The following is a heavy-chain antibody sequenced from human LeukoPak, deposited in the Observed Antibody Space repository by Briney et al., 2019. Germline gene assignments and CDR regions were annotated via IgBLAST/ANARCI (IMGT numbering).Heavy chain of an antibody. CDR1: GFTFSSYG. J-gene: IGHJ3*02. V-gene: IGHV3-30*03. Sequence: HPGGSLRLSCAASGFTFSSYGMHWVRQAPGKGLEWVAVISYDGSNKYYADSVKGRFTISRDNSKNTLYLQMNSLKAEDTAIYYCATEYSVFAFDIWGQGTVVTVSS. CDR3: ATEYSVFAFDI. CDR2: ISYDGSNK. D-gene: IGHD5-12*01.